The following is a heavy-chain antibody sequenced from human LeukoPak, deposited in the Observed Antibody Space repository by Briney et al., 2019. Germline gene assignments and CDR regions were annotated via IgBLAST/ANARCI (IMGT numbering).Heavy chain of an antibody. J-gene: IGHJ4*02. D-gene: IGHD3-22*01. CDR1: GGSISSSSYY. Sequence: SETLSLTCTVSGGSISSSSYYWGWIRQPPGKGLEWIGSIYYSGSTYYSPSLKSRVTISVDTSKNQFSLKLSSVTAADTAVYYCASTAPTLYDSSGYPQYYFDYWGQGTLVTVSS. CDR2: IYYSGST. V-gene: IGHV4-39*07. CDR3: ASTAPTLYDSSGYPQYYFDY.